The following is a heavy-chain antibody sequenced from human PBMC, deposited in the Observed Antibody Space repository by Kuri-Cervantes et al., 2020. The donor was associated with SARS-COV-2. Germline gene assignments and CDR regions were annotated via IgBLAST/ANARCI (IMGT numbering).Heavy chain of an antibody. Sequence: GGSLRLSCAASGFTFGSYAMNWVRQAPGKGLEWVSYISSSSSAIYYPDSVKGRFTMSRDNAKNSLYLQMNSLRAEDTAVYYCAKVPISETKYFQHWGQGTLVTVSS. CDR2: ISSSSSAI. CDR3: AKVPISETKYFQH. CDR1: GFTFGSYA. J-gene: IGHJ1*01. D-gene: IGHD1-1*01. V-gene: IGHV3-48*01.